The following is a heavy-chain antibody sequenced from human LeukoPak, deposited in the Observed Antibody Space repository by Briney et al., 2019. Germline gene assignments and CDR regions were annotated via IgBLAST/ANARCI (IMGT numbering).Heavy chain of an antibody. D-gene: IGHD2-15*01. V-gene: IGHV1-8*01. CDR1: GYSFTSYD. CDR2: MNSNSGHT. J-gene: IGHJ4*02. CDR3: ARVNGWYFDY. Sequence: ASVKVSCKTSGYSFTSYDINWVRQATGQGLEWMGWMNSNSGHTGYAQKFQGRVTMTRNTSISTAYMELSSLRSEDTAVYYCARVNGWYFDYWGRGTLVTVSS.